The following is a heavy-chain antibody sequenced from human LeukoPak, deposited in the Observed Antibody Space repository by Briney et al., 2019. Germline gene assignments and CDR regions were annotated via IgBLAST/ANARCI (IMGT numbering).Heavy chain of an antibody. CDR2: INHSRST. CDR1: GGSFSGYY. Sequence: PSETLSLTCAVYGGSFSGYYSSWIRQPPAKALEWSGEINHSRSTNYNPSRKSRVTISVDTSKNQFSLKLSSVTAADTAVYYCARGGKGRIRWGLGDYWGQGTLVTVSS. CDR3: ARGGKGRIRWGLGDY. V-gene: IGHV4-34*01. D-gene: IGHD3-3*01. J-gene: IGHJ4*02.